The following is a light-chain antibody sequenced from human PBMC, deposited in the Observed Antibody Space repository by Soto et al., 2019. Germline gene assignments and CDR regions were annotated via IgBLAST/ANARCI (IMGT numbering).Light chain of an antibody. CDR3: QQYNNWPPIT. CDR2: SAS. Sequence: ETVVAQSPSTLSLYPLETATLSCRASQSVRSKLAWYQQKPGQGPRLLIHSASTRATGIPARFSGSGSGTEFTLTISSLQSEDFAVYYCQQYNNWPPITFGQGTRLEIK. CDR1: QSVRSK. J-gene: IGKJ5*01. V-gene: IGKV3-15*01.